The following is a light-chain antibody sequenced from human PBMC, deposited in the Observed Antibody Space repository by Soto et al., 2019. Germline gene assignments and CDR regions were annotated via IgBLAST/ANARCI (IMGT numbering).Light chain of an antibody. Sequence: GLQSGFTSRFSGSRSGTDFTLTISSLQPEDFAAYSCQQSHTTPWTFGQGTNVEIK. J-gene: IGKJ1*01. CDR3: QQSHTTPWT. V-gene: IGKV1-39*01.